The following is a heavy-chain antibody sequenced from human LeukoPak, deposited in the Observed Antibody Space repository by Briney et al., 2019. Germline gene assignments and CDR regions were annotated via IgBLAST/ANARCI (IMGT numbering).Heavy chain of an antibody. CDR1: GYTFTSYD. Sequence: GASVKVSCKASGYTFTSYDINWVRQATGQGLEWMGWMNPNSGNTGYAQKFQGRVTITRNTSISTAYMELSSLRSEDTAVYYCARGSSGRAAMRTYYFDYWGQGTLVTVSS. D-gene: IGHD2-2*01. CDR2: MNPNSGNT. J-gene: IGHJ4*02. V-gene: IGHV1-8*03. CDR3: ARGSSGRAAMRTYYFDY.